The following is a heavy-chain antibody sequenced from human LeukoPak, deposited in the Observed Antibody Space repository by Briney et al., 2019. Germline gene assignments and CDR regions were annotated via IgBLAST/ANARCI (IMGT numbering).Heavy chain of an antibody. V-gene: IGHV1-18*04. CDR1: DYTFTSYG. D-gene: IGHD3-10*01. J-gene: IGHJ6*04. CDR2: ISAYNGNT. CDR3: ARDRKTWVTMVRGVIIVYGMDV. Sequence: ASVKFSCKASDYTFTSYGISWVRQAPGQGLEWMGWISAYNGNTNYAQKLQGRVTMTTDTSTSTAYMELRSLRSDDTAVYYCARDRKTWVTMVRGVIIVYGMDVWGKGTTVTVSS.